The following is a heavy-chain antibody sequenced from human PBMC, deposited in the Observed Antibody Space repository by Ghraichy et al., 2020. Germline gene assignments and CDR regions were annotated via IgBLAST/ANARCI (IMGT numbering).Heavy chain of an antibody. J-gene: IGHJ6*03. CDR2: IRSKAYGGTT. V-gene: IGHV3-49*03. CDR1: GFTFGDYA. CDR3: TRHDPVVVVPAAIDPSKPRPHRYYYYYMDV. D-gene: IGHD2-2*01. Sequence: GSLRLSCTAYGFTFGDYAMSWFHQAPGKGLEWVGFIRSKAYGGTTEYAASVKGRFTISRDDSKSIAYLQMNSLKTEDTAVYYCTRHDPVVVVPAAIDPSKPRPHRYYYYYMDVWGKGTTVTVSS.